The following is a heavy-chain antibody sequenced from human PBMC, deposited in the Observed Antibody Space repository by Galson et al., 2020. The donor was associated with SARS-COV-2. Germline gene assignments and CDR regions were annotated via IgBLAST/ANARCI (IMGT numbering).Heavy chain of an antibody. CDR1: GFTFRDSA. CDR2: IIVGSGNT. J-gene: IGHJ4*02. V-gene: IGHV1-58*02. Sequence: SVKVSCKASGFTFRDSAIQWVRQARGQPLEWIGWIIVGSGNTNYAQKFEDRVTITRDMSTDTAFMYLSSLTSEDTAVYYCAADGFWVGHYDFKYWGQGTLVTVSS. CDR3: AADGFWVGHYDFKY. D-gene: IGHD3-3*01.